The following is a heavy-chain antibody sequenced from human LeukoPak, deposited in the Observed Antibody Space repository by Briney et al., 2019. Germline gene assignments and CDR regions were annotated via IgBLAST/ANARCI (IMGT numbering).Heavy chain of an antibody. CDR2: IYYSGST. V-gene: IGHV4-59*01. D-gene: IGHD3-10*01. CDR3: ARETMVRGVIGQSYYYYGMDV. Sequence: SETLSLTCTVSGGSISSYYWSWIRQPPGTGLEWIGYIYYSGSTNYNPSLKSRVTISVDTSKNQFSLKLSSVTAADTAVYYCARETMVRGVIGQSYYYYGMDVWGQGTTVTVSS. CDR1: GGSISSYY. J-gene: IGHJ6*02.